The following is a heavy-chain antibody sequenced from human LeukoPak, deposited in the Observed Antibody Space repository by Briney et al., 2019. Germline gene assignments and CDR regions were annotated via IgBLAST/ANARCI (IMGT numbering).Heavy chain of an antibody. V-gene: IGHV4-34*01. J-gene: IGHJ4*02. CDR2: INHSGST. CDR1: GGSFSGYY. Sequence: SETLSLTCAVYGGSFSGYYWSWIRQPPGKGLEWIGEINHSGSTNYNPSLKSRVTISVDTSKNQFSLKLSSVAAADTAAYYCARGSRIAAAGTIDYWGQGTLVTVSS. D-gene: IGHD6-13*01. CDR3: ARGSRIAAAGTIDY.